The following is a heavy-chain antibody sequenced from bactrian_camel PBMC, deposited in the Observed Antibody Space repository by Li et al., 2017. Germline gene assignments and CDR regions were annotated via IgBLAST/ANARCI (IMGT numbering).Heavy chain of an antibody. J-gene: IGHJ4*01. CDR1: TGTFRSAC. CDR2: IDADGET. V-gene: IGHV3S9*01. D-gene: IGHD2*01. Sequence: HVQLVESGGGSVQAGGSLRLSCAARTGTFRSACMGWIRQVSGQEREGVASIDADGETSYVDSVRGRFTVSGDNGKNSVYLQMDSLKLEDTAMYYCAADFGPYCSGPYLARRANFEGQGTQVTVS.